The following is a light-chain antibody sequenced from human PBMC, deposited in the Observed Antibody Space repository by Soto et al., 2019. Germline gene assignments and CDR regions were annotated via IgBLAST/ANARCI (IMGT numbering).Light chain of an antibody. J-gene: IGKJ1*01. V-gene: IGKV3-15*01. Sequence: IVVTQSPATLSASPGERVTLSCRASHFVSSSLAWYHRSPGQVPRLLIYDTSTRAPGISARFSGSGSGTEFTLTISSLQSEDFAVYYCQEYIQWPPGMFGPGTTVDIK. CDR2: DTS. CDR3: QEYIQWPPGM. CDR1: HFVSSS.